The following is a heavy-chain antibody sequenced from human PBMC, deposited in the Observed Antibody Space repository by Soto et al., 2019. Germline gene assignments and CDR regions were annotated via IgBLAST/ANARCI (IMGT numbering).Heavy chain of an antibody. J-gene: IGHJ3*02. Sequence: GGSLRLSCAASGFTFSSYAMTWVRQAPGKGLEWVSTISGGDGSTYYADSVKGRFTISRDNSKNTLYMQMNSLRAEDTAVYYCARGLYSWLGNGLDIWGQGTMVTVSS. CDR1: GFTFSSYA. D-gene: IGHD5-18*01. V-gene: IGHV3-23*01. CDR3: ARGLYSWLGNGLDI. CDR2: ISGGDGST.